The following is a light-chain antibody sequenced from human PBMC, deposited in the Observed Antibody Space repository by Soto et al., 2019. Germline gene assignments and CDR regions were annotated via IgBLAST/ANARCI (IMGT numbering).Light chain of an antibody. CDR2: EGT. Sequence: QSALTQPASVSGSPGQSITISCAGTSSDVGSFNLVSWYQQHPGKAPKLVIYEGTQRPSGVSNRFSASKSDNTASLTISGLQAEDEADYYCSSYAGSANYVFGTGTNVTVL. CDR3: SSYAGSANYV. V-gene: IGLV2-23*01. J-gene: IGLJ1*01. CDR1: SSDVGSFNL.